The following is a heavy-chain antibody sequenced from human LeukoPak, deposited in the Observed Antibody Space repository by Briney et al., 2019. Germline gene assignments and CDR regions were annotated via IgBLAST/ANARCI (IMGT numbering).Heavy chain of an antibody. Sequence: SETLSLTCTVSGGSISSGSYYWSWVRQPAGKGLEWIGRIYTSGSTNYNPSLKSRVTISVDTSKNQFSLKLSSVTAADTAVYYCARGSYSSGWYRRYFQHWGQGTLVTVSS. CDR2: IYTSGST. CDR3: ARGSYSSGWYRRYFQH. D-gene: IGHD6-19*01. V-gene: IGHV4-61*02. J-gene: IGHJ1*01. CDR1: GGSISSGSYY.